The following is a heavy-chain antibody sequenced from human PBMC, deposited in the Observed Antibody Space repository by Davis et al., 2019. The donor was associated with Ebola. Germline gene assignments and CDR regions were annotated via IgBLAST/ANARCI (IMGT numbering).Heavy chain of an antibody. Sequence: PGGSLRLSCAASGFTFSSYAMSWVRQAPGKGLEWVSAISGSGGSTYYADSVKGRFTISRDNSKNTLYLQMNSLRAEDTAVYYCARSGLSFGVVNYHYGMDVWGKGTTVTVSS. D-gene: IGHD3-3*01. J-gene: IGHJ6*04. CDR1: GFTFSSYA. CDR3: ARSGLSFGVVNYHYGMDV. CDR2: ISGSGGST. V-gene: IGHV3-23*01.